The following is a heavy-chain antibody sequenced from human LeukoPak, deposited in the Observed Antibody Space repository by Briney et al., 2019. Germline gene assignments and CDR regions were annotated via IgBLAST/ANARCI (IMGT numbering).Heavy chain of an antibody. D-gene: IGHD5-18*01. Sequence: GGSLRLSCAASGFTFSDYYMSWIRQAPGKGLEWLSYISESGDTIYHADSVKGRFTISRDNGKSSLYLQMNSLRVEDTAVYYCARVAMGRGWDSPNDYWGQGTLVTVSS. CDR3: ARVAMGRGWDSPNDY. CDR2: ISESGDTI. J-gene: IGHJ4*02. V-gene: IGHV3-11*04. CDR1: GFTFSDYY.